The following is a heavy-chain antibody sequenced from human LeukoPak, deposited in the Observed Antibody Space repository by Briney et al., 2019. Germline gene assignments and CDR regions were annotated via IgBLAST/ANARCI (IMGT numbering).Heavy chain of an antibody. CDR3: ASALRFLEWLFIGTGWYFDL. V-gene: IGHV4-39*01. D-gene: IGHD3-3*01. CDR1: GGSISSSSYY. Sequence: SSETLSLTCTVSGGSISSSSYYWGWIRQPPGKGLEWIGSIYYSGSTYYNPSLKSRVTISVDTSKNQFSLKLSSVTAADTAVYYCASALRFLEWLFIGTGWYFDLWGRGTLVTVSS. CDR2: IYYSGST. J-gene: IGHJ2*01.